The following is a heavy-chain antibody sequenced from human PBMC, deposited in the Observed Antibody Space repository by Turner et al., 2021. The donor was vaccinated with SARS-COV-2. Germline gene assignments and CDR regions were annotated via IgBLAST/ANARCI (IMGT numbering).Heavy chain of an antibody. D-gene: IGHD3-22*01. CDR3: AREVLGLLRYYNWFDP. CDR2: IYYSGST. Sequence: QVQLQESGPGLVKPSQTLSLTCTVSGGSISSGNYYWIWIRQHPGKGLEWIGYIYYSGSTYYNPSLKSRVTISVDTSKNQFSLKLSSVTAADTAVYYCAREVLGLLRYYNWFDPWGQGTLVTVSS. V-gene: IGHV4-31*03. CDR1: GGSISSGNYY. J-gene: IGHJ5*02.